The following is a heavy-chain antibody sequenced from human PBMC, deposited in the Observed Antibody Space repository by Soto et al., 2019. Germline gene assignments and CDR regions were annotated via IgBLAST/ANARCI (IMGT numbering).Heavy chain of an antibody. J-gene: IGHJ5*02. CDR1: GGSISSGGYY. CDR2: IYYSGST. D-gene: IGHD3-3*01. V-gene: IGHV4-31*03. Sequence: SETLSLTCTVSGGSISSGGYYWSWIRQHPGKGLEWIGYIYYSGSTYYNPSLKSRVTISVDTSKNQFSLKLSSVTAADTAVYYCASITYYDFWSGYYTPVHWFDPWGQGTLVTVSS. CDR3: ASITYYDFWSGYYTPVHWFDP.